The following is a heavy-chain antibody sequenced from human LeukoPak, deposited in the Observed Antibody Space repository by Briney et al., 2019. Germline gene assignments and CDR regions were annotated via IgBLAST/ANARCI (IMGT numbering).Heavy chain of an antibody. D-gene: IGHD4-17*01. CDR2: IYPNGAI. V-gene: IGHV4-4*07. J-gene: IGHJ4*02. CDR1: GASISTYF. CDR3: AREYGDQGTRNFDY. Sequence: SETLSLTCTVSGASISTYFWTWIRQPAGKGLEWIGRIYPNGAINYNPSLKSRVTVSVDTSKNQFSLKLISVTAADTAVYYCAREYGDQGTRNFDYWGQGGLVTVSS.